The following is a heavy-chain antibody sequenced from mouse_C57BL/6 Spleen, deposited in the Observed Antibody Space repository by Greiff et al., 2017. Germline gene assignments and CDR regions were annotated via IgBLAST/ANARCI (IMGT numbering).Heavy chain of an antibody. J-gene: IGHJ2*01. D-gene: IGHD2-5*01. Sequence: VQLQQSGPELVKPGASVKMSCKASGYTFTDYNMHWVKQSHGKSLEWIGYINPNNGGTSYNQKFKGKATLTVNKSSSTAYMELRSLTSEDSAVYYCANGAYYSNYVDYWGQGTTLTVSS. V-gene: IGHV1-22*01. CDR3: ANGAYYSNYVDY. CDR2: INPNNGGT. CDR1: GYTFTDYN.